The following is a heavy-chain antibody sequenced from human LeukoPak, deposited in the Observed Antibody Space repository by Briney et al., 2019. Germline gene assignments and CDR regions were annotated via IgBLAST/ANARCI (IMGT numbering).Heavy chain of an antibody. CDR2: IYSTGST. Sequence: SETLSLTCTVSGGSISSHFWSWIRQPAGKGLEWIGRIYSTGSTDYNPSLKSRVTVSLDTSKNQFSLTLTSVTAADTAVYYCARDVALSYCGGDCLPDYWGQGILATVSS. V-gene: IGHV4-4*07. D-gene: IGHD2-21*02. CDR3: ARDVALSYCGGDCLPDY. J-gene: IGHJ4*02. CDR1: GGSISSHF.